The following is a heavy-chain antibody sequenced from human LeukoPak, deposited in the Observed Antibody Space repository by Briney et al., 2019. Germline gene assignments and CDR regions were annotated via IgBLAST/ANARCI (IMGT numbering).Heavy chain of an antibody. CDR2: INHSGST. CDR3: ARGRVYYTMGHFDY. J-gene: IGHJ4*02. CDR1: GGSFSGYY. V-gene: IGHV4-34*01. D-gene: IGHD6-13*01. Sequence: PSETLSLTCAVYGGSFSGYYWSWIRQPPGKGLEWIGEINHSGSTNYNPSLKSRVTISVDTSKNQFSLKLSSVTAADTAVYYCARGRVYYTMGHFDYWGQGTLVTVSS.